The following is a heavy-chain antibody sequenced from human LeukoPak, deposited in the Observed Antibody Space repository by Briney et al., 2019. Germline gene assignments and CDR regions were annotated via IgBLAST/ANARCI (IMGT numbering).Heavy chain of an antibody. Sequence: SETLSLTCSVSGASINGFFWNWIRQTPEKGLEWIGYVSHRGATTSNPTLKSRVSITIETSKSQISLTMTSVTAADSALYYCARDRRGRVYTFDLWGPGTTVSVS. CDR2: VSHRGAT. D-gene: IGHD1-26*01. V-gene: IGHV4-59*01. CDR3: ARDRRGRVYTFDL. J-gene: IGHJ6*02. CDR1: GASINGFF.